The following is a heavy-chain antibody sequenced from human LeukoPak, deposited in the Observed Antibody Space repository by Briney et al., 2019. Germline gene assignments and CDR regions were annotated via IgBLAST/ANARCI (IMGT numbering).Heavy chain of an antibody. CDR2: ISGSGGST. CDR3: AKDYWKSIAVAANYFDY. D-gene: IGHD6-19*01. J-gene: IGHJ4*02. V-gene: IGHV3-23*01. CDR1: GFSFSSYA. Sequence: PGGSLRLSCAASGFSFSSYAMSWVRQAPGQGLEWVSAISGSGGSTYYADSVKGRFTMSRDNSKNTLYLQMNSLRAEDTAVYYCAKDYWKSIAVAANYFDYWGQGTLVTVSS.